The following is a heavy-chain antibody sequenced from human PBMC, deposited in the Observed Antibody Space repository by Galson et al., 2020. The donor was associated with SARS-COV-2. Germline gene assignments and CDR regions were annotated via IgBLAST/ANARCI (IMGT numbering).Heavy chain of an antibody. Sequence: GGSLRLSCAASGFTFSSYGMHWVRQAPGKGLEWVAVIWYDGSNKYYADSVKGRFTISRDNSKNTLYLQMNSLRAEDTAVYYCARDWGTMRSSDDGDYWGQGTLVTVSS. D-gene: IGHD3-22*01. CDR3: ARDWGTMRSSDDGDY. V-gene: IGHV3-33*01. CDR2: IWYDGSNK. J-gene: IGHJ4*02. CDR1: GFTFSSYG.